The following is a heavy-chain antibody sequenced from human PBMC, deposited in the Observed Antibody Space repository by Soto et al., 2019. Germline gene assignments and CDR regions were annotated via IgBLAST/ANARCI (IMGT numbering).Heavy chain of an antibody. CDR1: GGSISNSLNY. D-gene: IGHD2-2*01. CDR3: ARQGRCSISSCYDVGSPYNYFNP. Sequence: QLQESSPGLVKPSETLSLTCTVSGGSISNSLNYWGWIRQPPGKGLEWIGTIYYTGSIYYNPSLKSRVTISVDTSRNQFSLRLSSVTAADTAVYYCARQGRCSISSCYDVGSPYNYFNPWGQGTLVTVST. J-gene: IGHJ5*02. CDR2: IYYTGSI. V-gene: IGHV4-39*01.